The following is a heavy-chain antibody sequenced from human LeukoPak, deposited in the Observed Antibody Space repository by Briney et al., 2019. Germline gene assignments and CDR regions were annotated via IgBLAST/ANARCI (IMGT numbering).Heavy chain of an antibody. D-gene: IGHD2-8*02. CDR1: DTSINTYY. CDR2: IYATGTT. CDR3: ARGPSGASISMWFDP. V-gene: IGHV4-4*07. J-gene: IGHJ5*02. Sequence: PSETLSLTCTVSDTSINTYYWSWIRQPAGKGLEWIGHIYATGTTNYNPSLNSRVTMSIDTSKTQFSLNLRSVTAADTAVYYCARGPSGASISMWFDPWGQGTLVIVSS.